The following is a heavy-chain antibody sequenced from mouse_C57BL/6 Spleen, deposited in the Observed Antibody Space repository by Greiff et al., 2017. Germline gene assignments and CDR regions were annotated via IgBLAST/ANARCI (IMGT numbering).Heavy chain of an antibody. CDR2: IYPGDGDT. V-gene: IGHV1-80*01. Sequence: QVQLKESGAELVKPGASVKISCKASGYAFSSYWMNWVKQRPGKGLEWIGQIYPGDGDTNYNGKFKGKDTLTADKSSSTAYMQLSSLTSEDSAVYFCARYWAPYYFDYWGQGTTLTVSS. CDR3: ARYWAPYYFDY. CDR1: GYAFSSYW. J-gene: IGHJ2*01.